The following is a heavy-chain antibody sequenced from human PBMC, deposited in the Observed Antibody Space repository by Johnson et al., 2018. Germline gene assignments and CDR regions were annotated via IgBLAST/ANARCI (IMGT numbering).Heavy chain of an antibody. Sequence: QVQLQESGPGLVKPSETLSLICSVSGDSISDYYWSWIRQPPGKGLEWIGHIYYSGSTNNNRSLKSRVTISLDTSKNQFSLKMSSVTAADPAVYYCARVSTHGISGDYRGDAFDIWGQGTMVTVSS. J-gene: IGHJ3*02. D-gene: IGHD5-12*01. CDR3: ARVSTHGISGDYRGDAFDI. CDR1: GDSISDYY. V-gene: IGHV4-59*01. CDR2: IYYSGST.